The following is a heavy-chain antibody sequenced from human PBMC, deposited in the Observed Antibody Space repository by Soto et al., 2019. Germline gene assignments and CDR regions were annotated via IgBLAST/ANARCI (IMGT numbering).Heavy chain of an antibody. J-gene: IGHJ4*02. CDR1: GGTFSSYT. D-gene: IGHD1-26*01. Sequence: QVQLVQSGAEVKKPGSSVKVSCKASGGTFSSYTISWVRQAPGQGLEWMGRIIPILGIANYAQKFQGRVTITEDKSTSTAYMELSSLSSEATAVYYCARASWESDTTGFDYWGQGTLVTVSS. V-gene: IGHV1-69*02. CDR3: ARASWESDTTGFDY. CDR2: IIPILGIA.